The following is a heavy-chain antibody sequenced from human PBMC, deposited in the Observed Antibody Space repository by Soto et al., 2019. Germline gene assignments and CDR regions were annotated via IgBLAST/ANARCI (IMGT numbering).Heavy chain of an antibody. D-gene: IGHD2-2*01. CDR2: IYSGGYT. V-gene: IGHV3-53*01. CDR3: ATMPGGGGY. CDR1: GFTVSNNY. J-gene: IGHJ4*02. Sequence: EVQLVESGGGLIQPGGSLRLSCAVSGFTVSNNYMSWVRQAPGKGLEGVSVIYSGGYTAYGDSVKGRFTISRDNSKNHTFLQMNTLRAADPAVFFLATMPGGGGYWGQGTLVTVSS.